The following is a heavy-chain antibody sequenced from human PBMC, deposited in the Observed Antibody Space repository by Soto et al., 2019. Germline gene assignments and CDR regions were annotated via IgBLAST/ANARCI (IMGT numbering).Heavy chain of an antibody. V-gene: IGHV4-59*01. CDR2: IYYSGST. D-gene: IGHD6-13*01. J-gene: IGHJ5*02. CDR1: GGSISSYY. Sequence: PAETLSLTCTVSGGSISSYYWSWIRQPPGKGLEWIGYIYYSGSTNYNPSLKSRVTISVDTSKNQFSLKLSSVTAADTAVYYCARGGSLSPWGQGTLVTVSS. CDR3: ARGGSLSP.